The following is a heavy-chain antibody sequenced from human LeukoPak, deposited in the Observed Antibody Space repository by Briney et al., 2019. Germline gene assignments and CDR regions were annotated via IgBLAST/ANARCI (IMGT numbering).Heavy chain of an antibody. CDR3: ARDWEVGARRSHAFDI. V-gene: IGHV1-2*02. CDR2: INPNSGDT. J-gene: IGHJ3*02. D-gene: IGHD1-26*01. CDR1: GYTFTGYY. Sequence: GASVKVSCKASGYTFTGYYMHWVRQAPGQGLEWMGWINPNSGDTNYAQKFQGRVTMTRDMSISTAYMELSRLRSDDTAVYYCARDWEVGARRSHAFDIWGQGTMVTVSS.